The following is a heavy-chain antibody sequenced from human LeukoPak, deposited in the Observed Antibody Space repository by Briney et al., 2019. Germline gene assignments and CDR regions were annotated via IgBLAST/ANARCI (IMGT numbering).Heavy chain of an antibody. CDR3: AKEGY. Sequence: GGSLRLSCAASGFTFDDYAMHWVRQAPGKGLERVSGISWNSGSIGYADSVKGRFTISRDNAKNSLYLQMNSLRAEDTALYYCAKEGYWGQGTLVTVSS. CDR2: ISWNSGSI. V-gene: IGHV3-9*01. CDR1: GFTFDDYA. J-gene: IGHJ4*02.